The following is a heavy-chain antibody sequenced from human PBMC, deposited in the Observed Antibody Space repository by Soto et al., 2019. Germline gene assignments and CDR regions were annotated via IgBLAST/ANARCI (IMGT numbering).Heavy chain of an antibody. J-gene: IGHJ5*02. CDR2: ISGSGGST. D-gene: IGHD2-2*01. CDR3: APRRKVVPAAMSPP. CDR1: GFTFSSYA. V-gene: IGHV3-23*01. Sequence: GGSLRLSCAASGFTFSSYAMSWVRQAPGKGLEWVSAISGSGGSTYYADSVKGRFTISRDNSKNTLYLQMNSLRAEDTAVYYCAPRRKVVPAAMSPPWGQGTLVTVSS.